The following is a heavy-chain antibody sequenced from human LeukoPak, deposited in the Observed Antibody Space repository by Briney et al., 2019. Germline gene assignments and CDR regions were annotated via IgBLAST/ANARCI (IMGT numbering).Heavy chain of an antibody. V-gene: IGHV4-59*01. J-gene: IGHJ4*02. Sequence: SETLSLTCTVSGGSISSYYWSWIRQPPGKGLEWIGYIYYSGSTNYNPSLKSRVTISVDTPKNQFSLKLSSVTAADTAVYYCARELAPLYYFDYWGQGTLVTVSS. CDR2: IYYSGST. CDR3: ARELAPLYYFDY. CDR1: GGSISSYY.